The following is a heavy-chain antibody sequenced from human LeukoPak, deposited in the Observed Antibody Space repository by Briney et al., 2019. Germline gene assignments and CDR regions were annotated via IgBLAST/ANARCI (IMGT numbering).Heavy chain of an antibody. CDR1: GYSISSGYY. CDR3: ARIVGATKFDY. D-gene: IGHD1-26*01. CDR2: IYHSGST. Sequence: SETLSPTCTVSGYSISSGYYWGWIRQPPGKGLEWIGSIYHSGSTYYNPSLKSRVTISVDTSKNQFSLKLSSVTAADTAVYYCARIVGATKFDYWGQGTLVTVSS. V-gene: IGHV4-38-2*02. J-gene: IGHJ4*02.